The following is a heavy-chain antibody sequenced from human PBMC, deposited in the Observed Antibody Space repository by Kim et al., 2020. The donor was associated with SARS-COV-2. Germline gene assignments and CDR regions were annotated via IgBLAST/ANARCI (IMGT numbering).Heavy chain of an antibody. CDR3: ARDGGIEWFGETVSWFDP. V-gene: IGHV4-59*01. CDR1: GGSISSYY. J-gene: IGHJ5*02. CDR2: IYYSGST. Sequence: SETLSLTCTVSGGSISSYYWSWIRQPPGKGLEWIGYIYYSGSTNYNPSLKSRVTISVDTSKNQFSLKLSSVTAADTAVYYCARDGGIEWFGETVSWFDPCGQGTLVTVSS. D-gene: IGHD3-10*01.